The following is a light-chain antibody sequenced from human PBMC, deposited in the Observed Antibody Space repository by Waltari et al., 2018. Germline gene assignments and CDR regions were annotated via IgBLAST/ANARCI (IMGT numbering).Light chain of an antibody. CDR2: GAS. V-gene: IGKV3-20*01. Sequence: IVLSQSPDTLSLSPGQRPTLTRRASQTINNNFLVWYQQKPGQAPRLLIHGASRRATDFPDRFSGSGSGTDFTLTISRLEPEDVAVYYCQQYDGSILTFGGGTKVEV. CDR3: QQYDGSILT. J-gene: IGKJ4*01. CDR1: QTINNNF.